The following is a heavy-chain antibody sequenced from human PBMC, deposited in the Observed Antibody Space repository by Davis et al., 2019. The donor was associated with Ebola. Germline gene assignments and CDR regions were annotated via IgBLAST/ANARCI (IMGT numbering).Heavy chain of an antibody. V-gene: IGHV1-2*06. J-gene: IGHJ6*04. CDR1: GYTFTNYY. CDR3: ARDRCSSCYAGAMDV. CDR2: INPNSGGT. D-gene: IGHD2-2*01. Sequence: ASVKVSCKASGYTFTNYYMHWVRQAPGQGLEWMGRINPNSGGTNYAQKFQGRVTMTRDTSSSTAHMELRSLRSDDTAVYYCARDRCSSCYAGAMDVWGKGTTVTVSS.